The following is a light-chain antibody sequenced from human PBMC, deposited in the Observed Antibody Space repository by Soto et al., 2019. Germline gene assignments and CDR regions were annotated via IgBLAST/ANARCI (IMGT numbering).Light chain of an antibody. CDR2: GAS. Sequence: ESVLTQSPGTLSLSPGERATLSCRASQSVSSSYLAWYQQKPGQAPRLLIYGASSRATGIPDRFSGSGSGTDFTLTISRLEPEDFAVYYCQQHGSSPPWTFGQGTKVEIK. V-gene: IGKV3-20*01. J-gene: IGKJ1*01. CDR3: QQHGSSPPWT. CDR1: QSVSSSY.